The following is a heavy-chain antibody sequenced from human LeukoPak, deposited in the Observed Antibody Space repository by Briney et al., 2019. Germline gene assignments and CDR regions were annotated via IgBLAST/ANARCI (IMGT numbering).Heavy chain of an antibody. Sequence: EASVKVSCKASGGTFSSYAISWVRQAPGQGLEWMGGIIPIFGTANYAQKFQGRVTITADESTSTAYMELSSLRSEDAAVYYCHYYDSSGSLTYAFDIWGQGTMVTVSS. V-gene: IGHV1-69*13. CDR3: HYYDSSGSLTYAFDI. CDR2: IIPIFGTA. D-gene: IGHD3-22*01. CDR1: GGTFSSYA. J-gene: IGHJ3*02.